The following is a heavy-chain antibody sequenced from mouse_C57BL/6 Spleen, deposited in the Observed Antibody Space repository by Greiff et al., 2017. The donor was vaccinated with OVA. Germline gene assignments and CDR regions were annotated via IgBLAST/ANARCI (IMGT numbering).Heavy chain of an antibody. CDR3: ARPYDEGSWFAY. CDR1: GYAFSSSW. V-gene: IGHV1-82*01. J-gene: IGHJ3*01. D-gene: IGHD2-12*01. CDR2: IYPGDGDT. Sequence: LVESGPELVKPGASVKISCKASGYAFSSSWMNWVKQRPGKGLEWIGRIYPGDGDTNYNGKFKGKATLTADKSSSTAYMQLSSLTSEDSAVYFCARPYDEGSWFAYWGQGTLVTVSA.